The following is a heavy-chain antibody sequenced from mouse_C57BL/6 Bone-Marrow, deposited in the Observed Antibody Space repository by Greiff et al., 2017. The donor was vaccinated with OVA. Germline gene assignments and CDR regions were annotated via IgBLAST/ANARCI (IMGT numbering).Heavy chain of an antibody. CDR2: ISYDGSN. CDR3: AREGVTTVVGDY. J-gene: IGHJ2*01. V-gene: IGHV3-6*01. D-gene: IGHD1-1*01. Sequence: EVKLEESGPGLVKPSQSLSLTCSVTGYSITSGYYWNWIRQFPGNKLEWMGYISYDGSNNYNPSLKNRISITRDTSKNQFFLKLNSVTTEDTATYYCAREGVTTVVGDYWGQGTTLTVSS. CDR1: GYSITSGYY.